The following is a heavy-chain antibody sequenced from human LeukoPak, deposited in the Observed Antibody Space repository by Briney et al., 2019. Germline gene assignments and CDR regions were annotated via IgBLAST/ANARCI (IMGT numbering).Heavy chain of an antibody. CDR3: AAQNRKYSSTWFPWGY. V-gene: IGHV4-34*01. CDR2: INHSGST. Sequence: PSETLSLTCAVYGGSFSGYYWSWIRQPPGKGLEWIGEINHSGSTNYNPSLKSRVTISVDTSNNQFSLKLSSVTAADTAVYYCAAQNRKYSSTWFPWGYWGQGTLVTVSS. CDR1: GGSFSGYY. D-gene: IGHD6-13*01. J-gene: IGHJ4*02.